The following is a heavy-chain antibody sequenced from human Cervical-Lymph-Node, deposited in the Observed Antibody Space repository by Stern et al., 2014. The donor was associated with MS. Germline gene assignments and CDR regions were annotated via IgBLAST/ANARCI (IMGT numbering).Heavy chain of an antibody. CDR2: IYPGTSDP. J-gene: IGHJ6*02. D-gene: IGHD3-16*02. Sequence: EDQLVESGAEMKTPGESLKISCKGYGYSFTTYWIGWVRQMPGKGLEWMGMIYPGTSDPRYSPSFQGQVTISADKSISTAYLQWNSLKASDTAMYYCARHSVSSVGGMDVWGQGTTVTVSS. CDR1: GYSFTTYW. V-gene: IGHV5-51*01. CDR3: ARHSVSSVGGMDV.